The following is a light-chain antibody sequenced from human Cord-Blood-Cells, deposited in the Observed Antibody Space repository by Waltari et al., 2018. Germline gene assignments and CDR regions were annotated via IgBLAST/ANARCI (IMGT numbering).Light chain of an antibody. CDR1: QSISSW. J-gene: IGKJ1*01. Sequence: DIKMTQSPSPLSASVETRVTITCRASQSISSWLAWYQQKPGKAPKLLIYDASSLESGVPSRLSGSGSGTEFTLTISSLQPDDFATYYCQQYNSYWTFGQGTKVEIK. CDR3: QQYNSYWT. CDR2: DAS. V-gene: IGKV1-5*01.